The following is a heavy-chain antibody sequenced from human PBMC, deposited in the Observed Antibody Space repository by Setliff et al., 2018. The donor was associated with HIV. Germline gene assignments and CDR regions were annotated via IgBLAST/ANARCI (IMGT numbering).Heavy chain of an antibody. CDR2: INVVNVNT. Sequence: ASVKVSCKTSGYSFTSYTMHWLRQAPGQRPEWVGWINVVNVNTKYSQKFQGRVTITRDTSATTAYMELRSLRSEDTAVYYCARGRGLYSSGYVIDYWGQGTLVTVSS. V-gene: IGHV1-3*01. D-gene: IGHD6-19*01. CDR3: ARGRGLYSSGYVIDY. J-gene: IGHJ4*02. CDR1: GYSFTSYT.